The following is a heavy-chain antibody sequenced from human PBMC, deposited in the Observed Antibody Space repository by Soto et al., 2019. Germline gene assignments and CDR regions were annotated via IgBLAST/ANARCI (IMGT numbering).Heavy chain of an antibody. J-gene: IGHJ4*02. Sequence: LCGGSISSSDYWWGWIRQPPGKGLEWIGSIYYTGSTYYNPSLKSRVIISVDTSKNQFSLRLSSVTAADTAVYYRARQIGRGSWSLDHWGQGTLVTVSS. CDR3: ARQIGRGSWSLDH. CDR1: GGSISSSDYW. CDR2: IYYTGST. D-gene: IGHD6-13*01. V-gene: IGHV4-39*01.